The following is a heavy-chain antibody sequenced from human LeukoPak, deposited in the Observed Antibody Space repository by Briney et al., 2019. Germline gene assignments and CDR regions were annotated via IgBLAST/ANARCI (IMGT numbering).Heavy chain of an antibody. Sequence: ASVKVSCKASGFPFSDFYIHWVRQAPGQGLEWMGWINPNSGDTKYTQRFQGRVTMIRDTSISTAYMEMTSLRYDDTAVYYCARDDIVGSVDFDYWGQGTLVTVSS. V-gene: IGHV1-2*02. CDR2: INPNSGDT. CDR1: GFPFSDFY. CDR3: ARDDIVGSVDFDY. J-gene: IGHJ4*02. D-gene: IGHD1-26*01.